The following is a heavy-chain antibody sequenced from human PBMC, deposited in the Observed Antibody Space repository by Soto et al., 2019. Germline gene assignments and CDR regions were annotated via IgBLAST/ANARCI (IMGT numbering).Heavy chain of an antibody. J-gene: IGHJ4*02. D-gene: IGHD3-3*01. V-gene: IGHV4-34*01. Sequence: SETLSLTCAVYGGSFSGYYWSWIRQPPGKGLEWIGEINHSGSTNYNPSLKSRVTISVDTSKNQFSLKLSSVTAADTAVYYCARVHVLRFLEWLLPSSRGGQGTLVTVSS. CDR2: INHSGST. CDR3: ARVHVLRFLEWLLPSSR. CDR1: GGSFSGYY.